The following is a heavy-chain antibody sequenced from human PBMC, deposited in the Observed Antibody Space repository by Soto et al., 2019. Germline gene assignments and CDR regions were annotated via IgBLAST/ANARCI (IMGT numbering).Heavy chain of an antibody. CDR1: GFTFSSYG. CDR3: AKDYYGSGSQKYNWFDP. Sequence: GGSLRLSCAASGFTFSSYGMHWVRQAPGKGLEWVAVIWYDGSNKYYADSVKGRFTISRDNSKNTLYLQMNSLRAEDTAVYYCAKDYYGSGSQKYNWFDPWGQGTLVTVSS. V-gene: IGHV3-33*06. J-gene: IGHJ5*02. D-gene: IGHD3-10*01. CDR2: IWYDGSNK.